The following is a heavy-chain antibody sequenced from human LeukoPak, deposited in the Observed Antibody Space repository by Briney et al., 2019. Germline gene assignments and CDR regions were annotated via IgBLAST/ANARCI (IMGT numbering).Heavy chain of an antibody. D-gene: IGHD2-21*02. J-gene: IGHJ4*02. V-gene: IGHV1-8*01. Sequence: GASVKVSCKASGYTFTSYDINWVRQATGQGLEWMGWMNPNSGNTGYAQKFQGRVTMTRNTSISTAYMELSSLRSEDTAVYYCASSRGIVVVTAGGYPYYFDYWGQGTLVTVSS. CDR1: GYTFTSYD. CDR3: ASSRGIVVVTAGGYPYYFDY. CDR2: MNPNSGNT.